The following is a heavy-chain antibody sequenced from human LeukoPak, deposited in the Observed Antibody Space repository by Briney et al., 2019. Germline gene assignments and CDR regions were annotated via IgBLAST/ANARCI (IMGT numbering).Heavy chain of an antibody. CDR3: ARGSVGAAGLDHFDY. CDR1: GFTFSGYT. CDR2: ISSSSSYV. D-gene: IGHD1-26*01. J-gene: IGHJ4*02. V-gene: IGHV3-21*01. Sequence: PGGSLRLSCAASGFTFSGYTRNWVRQAPGKGLEWVSSISSSSSYVYYGDSVEGRFTISRDNAKNSLYLQMNSLRAEDTAVYYCARGSVGAAGLDHFDYWGLGTLVTVSS.